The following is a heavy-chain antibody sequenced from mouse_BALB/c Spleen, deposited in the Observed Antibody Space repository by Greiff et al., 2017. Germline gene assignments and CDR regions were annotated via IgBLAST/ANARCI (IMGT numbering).Heavy chain of an antibody. V-gene: IGHV1-82*01. CDR3: AREGYVWDTTYAMDY. CDR2: IYPGDGDT. Sequence: QVQLQQSGPELVKPGASVKIPCKASGYAFSSSWMNWVKQRPGQGLEWIGRIYPGDGDTNYNGKFKGKATLTADKSSSTAYMQLSSLTSVDSAVYFCAREGYVWDTTYAMDYWGQGTSVTVSS. J-gene: IGHJ4*01. D-gene: IGHD2-12*01. CDR1: GYAFSSSW.